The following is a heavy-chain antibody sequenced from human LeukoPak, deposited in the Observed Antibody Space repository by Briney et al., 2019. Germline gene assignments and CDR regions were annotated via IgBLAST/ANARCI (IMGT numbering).Heavy chain of an antibody. Sequence: GGSLRLSCAASGFTFSSYSMNWVRQAPGKGLEWVSSISSSSSYIYYADSVKGRFTISRDNAKNSLYLQMNSLRAEDTAVYYCARHHRRILWVLPIPNWFDPWGQGTLVTVSS. V-gene: IGHV3-21*01. CDR2: ISSSSSYI. CDR1: GFTFSSYS. J-gene: IGHJ5*02. D-gene: IGHD2-15*01. CDR3: ARHHRRILWVLPIPNWFDP.